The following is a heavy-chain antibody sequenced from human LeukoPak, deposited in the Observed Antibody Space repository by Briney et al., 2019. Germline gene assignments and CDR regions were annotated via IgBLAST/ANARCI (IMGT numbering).Heavy chain of an antibody. V-gene: IGHV4-4*09. CDR3: ARRNHYFYYMDV. CDR2: IFPSGSA. CDR1: GGSISSYY. J-gene: IGHJ6*03. Sequence: SETLSLTCTVSGGSISSYYWTWIRQSPVKGLEWIGYIFPSGSAFYNPSLESRVTISLDTSENQFSLTLTSVTAADTAVYCCARRNHYFYYMDVWGKGTTVTVSS.